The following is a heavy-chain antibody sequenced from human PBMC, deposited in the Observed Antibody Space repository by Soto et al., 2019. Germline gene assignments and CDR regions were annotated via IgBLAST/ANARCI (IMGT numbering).Heavy chain of an antibody. CDR1: GFTFSSYA. CDR3: ARSYYGSRSYYPPGY. Sequence: QVQLVESGGGVVQPGRSLRLSCAASGFTFSSYAMHWVRQAQGKGLEWVAVISYDGSNKYYTDSVKGRFTLTRENSKITRYLQMNSLRAEDTAVYDCARSYYGSRSYYPPGYWGQGNLVTVSS. D-gene: IGHD3-10*01. V-gene: IGHV3-30-3*01. J-gene: IGHJ4*02. CDR2: ISYDGSNK.